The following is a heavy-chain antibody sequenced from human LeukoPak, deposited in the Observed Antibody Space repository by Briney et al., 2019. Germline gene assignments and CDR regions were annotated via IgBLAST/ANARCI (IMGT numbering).Heavy chain of an antibody. Sequence: GGSLRLSCAASGFTFSSYWMSWVRQAPGKGLEWVANIKQDGSEKYYVDSVKGRFTISRDNAKNSLYLQMNSLRAEDTAVYYCASLLLFGDRGYSGYDHYGMDVWGQGTTVTVSS. V-gene: IGHV3-7*01. J-gene: IGHJ6*02. CDR3: ASLLLFGDRGYSGYDHYGMDV. D-gene: IGHD5-12*01. CDR2: IKQDGSEK. CDR1: GFTFSSYW.